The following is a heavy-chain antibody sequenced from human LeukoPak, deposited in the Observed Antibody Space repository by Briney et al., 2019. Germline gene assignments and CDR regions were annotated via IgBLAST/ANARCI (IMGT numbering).Heavy chain of an antibody. CDR3: ARGYYDRDYGDCGFNY. D-gene: IGHD4-17*01. Sequence: SETLSLTCTVSGGSISSYYWSWIRQPPGKGLEWIGYIYYSGSTNYNPSLKSRVTISVDTSKNQFSLKLSSVTAAGTAVYYCARGYYDRDYGDCGFNYWGQGTLVTVSS. CDR2: IYYSGST. V-gene: IGHV4-59*01. CDR1: GGSISSYY. J-gene: IGHJ4*02.